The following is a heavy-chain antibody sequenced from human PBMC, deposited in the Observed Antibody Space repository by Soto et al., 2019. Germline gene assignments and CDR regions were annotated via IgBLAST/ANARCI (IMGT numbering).Heavy chain of an antibody. CDR2: IYYSGST. CDR3: ASTERKLEPHVCFDY. V-gene: IGHV4-31*03. Sequence: SETLSLSCTVSGGSISSGGYYWSWIRQHPGKGLEWIGYIYYSGSTYYNPSLKSRVTISVDTSKNQFSLKLSSVTAADTAVYYCASTERKLEPHVCFDYWGQGTLVTVSS. D-gene: IGHD1-1*01. J-gene: IGHJ4*02. CDR1: GGSISSGGYY.